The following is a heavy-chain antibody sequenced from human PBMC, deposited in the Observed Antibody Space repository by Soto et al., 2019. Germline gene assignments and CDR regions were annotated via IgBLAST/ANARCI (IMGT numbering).Heavy chain of an antibody. J-gene: IGHJ3*02. V-gene: IGHV3-23*01. CDR1: GFTFSRYA. D-gene: IGHD6-19*01. CDR2: ISVSGGST. Sequence: GGALRLSCGGSGFTFSRYAISWGRQAPGKGLEWVSAISVSGGSTYYADSVKGRFTISRDNSKNTLYLQMNSLRAEDTAVYYCAKEGQQWLSDAFDIWGQGTMVTVSS. CDR3: AKEGQQWLSDAFDI.